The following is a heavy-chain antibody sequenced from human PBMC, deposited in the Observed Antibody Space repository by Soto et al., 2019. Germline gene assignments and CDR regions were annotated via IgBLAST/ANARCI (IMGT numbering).Heavy chain of an antibody. CDR1: GGSFTSNNW. V-gene: IGHV4-4*03. D-gene: IGHD1-7*01. J-gene: IGHJ4*02. CDR3: ASRDPGTSVDY. Sequence: LRETLSLTCAVSGGSFTSNNWWTWVRQPPGQGLEWIGEIYRTGSTNYNPSLKSRVTISLDKSENQFSLKVTSLTAADTAVYYRASRDPGTSVDYWGQGTLVTVSS. CDR2: IYRTGST.